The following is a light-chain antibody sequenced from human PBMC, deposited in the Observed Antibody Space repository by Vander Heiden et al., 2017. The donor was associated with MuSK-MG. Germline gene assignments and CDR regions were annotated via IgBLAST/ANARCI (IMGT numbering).Light chain of an antibody. CDR1: SSNIGSNT. J-gene: IGLJ2*01. CDR2: SNN. V-gene: IGLV1-44*01. Sequence: QSVLTQPPSASGTPGQRVTISRSGSSSNIGSNTVNWYQQLPGMAPKLLIYSNNQRPSGVPDRFSGSKSGTSASLAISGLQSEDEADYYCAAWDDSLNGVVFGGGTKLTVL. CDR3: AAWDDSLNGVV.